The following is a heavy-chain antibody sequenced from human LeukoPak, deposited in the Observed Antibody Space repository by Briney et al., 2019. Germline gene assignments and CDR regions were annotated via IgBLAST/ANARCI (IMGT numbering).Heavy chain of an antibody. J-gene: IGHJ6*02. CDR3: ARLAAAGRYYYYGMDV. Sequence: GGSLRLSCAASGFTFSSYSMNWVRQAPGKGLEWVSSISSSSYIYYADSVKGRFTISRDNAKNSLYLQMNSLRAEDTAVYYCARLAAAGRYYYYGMDVWGQGTTVTVSS. CDR1: GFTFSSYS. D-gene: IGHD6-25*01. V-gene: IGHV3-21*01. CDR2: ISSSSYI.